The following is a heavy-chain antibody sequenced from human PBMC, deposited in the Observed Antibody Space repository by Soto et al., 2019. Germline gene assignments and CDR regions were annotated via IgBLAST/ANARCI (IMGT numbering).Heavy chain of an antibody. CDR2: ISGSGGST. CDR3: AKVPRYNWNDDPSTFFRY. V-gene: IGHV3-23*01. Sequence: GGSLRLSCAASGFTFSSYAMSWVRQAPGKGLEWVSAISGSGGSTYYADSVKGRFTISRDNSKNTLYLQMNSLRAEDTAVYYCAKVPRYNWNDDPSTFFRYWGQGTLVTVSS. J-gene: IGHJ4*02. CDR1: GFTFSSYA. D-gene: IGHD1-20*01.